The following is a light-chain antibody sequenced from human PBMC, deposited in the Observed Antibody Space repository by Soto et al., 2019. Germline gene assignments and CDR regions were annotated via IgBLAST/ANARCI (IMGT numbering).Light chain of an antibody. Sequence: EIVLTQSPATLSLSPGERATLSCRASQSICLAIAWYQHKPGQAPRLLIFDASQRATGIPARFMGSGCGTDFTLSISSLEPEDFAVDYCQQRTDRPPWTFGQGTKVESK. CDR3: QQRTDRPPWT. J-gene: IGKJ1*01. V-gene: IGKV3-11*01. CDR2: DAS. CDR1: QSICLA.